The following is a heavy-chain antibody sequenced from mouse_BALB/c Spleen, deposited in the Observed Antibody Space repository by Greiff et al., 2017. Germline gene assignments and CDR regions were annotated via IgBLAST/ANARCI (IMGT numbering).Heavy chain of an antibody. D-gene: IGHD2-4*01. V-gene: IGHV1-31*01. CDR3: AYYEGGAMDY. J-gene: IGHJ4*01. CDR2: INPYNGAT. CDR1: GYSFTGYY. Sequence: EVQLQESGPELVKPGASVKISCKASGYSFTGYYMHWVKQSHVKSLEWIGRINPYNGATSYNQNFKDKASLTVDKSSSTAYMELHSLTSEDSAVYYCAYYEGGAMDYWGQGTSVTVSS.